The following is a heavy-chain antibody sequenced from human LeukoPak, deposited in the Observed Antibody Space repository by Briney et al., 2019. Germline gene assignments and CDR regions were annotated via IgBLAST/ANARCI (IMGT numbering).Heavy chain of an antibody. Sequence: GVSLRLSCAASGFTFSSYGMHWVRQSPGKGLEWVAVISYDGSNKYYADSVKGLFTLSRNNSKNTLYLQMNSLRAEDTAVYYCAKGHVKLCLDYWGQGTLVTVSS. CDR1: GFTFSSYG. J-gene: IGHJ4*02. V-gene: IGHV3-30*18. CDR2: ISYDGSNK. CDR3: AKGHVKLCLDY. D-gene: IGHD2-2*01.